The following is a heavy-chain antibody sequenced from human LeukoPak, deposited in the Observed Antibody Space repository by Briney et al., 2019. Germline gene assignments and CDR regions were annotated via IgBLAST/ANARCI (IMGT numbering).Heavy chain of an antibody. D-gene: IGHD6-19*01. CDR3: ATGYGSGRGDFDI. J-gene: IGHJ3*02. Sequence: IDCRGHPFGFTTYRIGWVRYISRQGMEWMGINYPGDCDSKYSPSFQGQVTFSADKYISTAYLHWSSLKGSDTAMYYCATGYGSGRGDFDIWGQGTKVTVSS. CDR2: NYPGDCDS. V-gene: IGHV5-51*01. CDR1: PFGFTTYR.